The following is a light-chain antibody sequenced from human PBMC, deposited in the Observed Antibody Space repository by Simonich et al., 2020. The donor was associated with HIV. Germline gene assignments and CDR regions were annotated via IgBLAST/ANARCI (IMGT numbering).Light chain of an antibody. V-gene: IGKV4-1*01. CDR3: QQYFTTPPT. Sequence: DIVMTQSPDSLAVSLGERATINCKSSQSVLYSSKNKNYLAWYQQKPGQTPQLLIYWSSTRESGVPDRFSGSGSGTDFTLTISSLQAEDVAVYYCQQYFTTPPTFGPGTKVDIK. CDR1: QSVLYSSKNKNY. J-gene: IGKJ3*01. CDR2: WSS.